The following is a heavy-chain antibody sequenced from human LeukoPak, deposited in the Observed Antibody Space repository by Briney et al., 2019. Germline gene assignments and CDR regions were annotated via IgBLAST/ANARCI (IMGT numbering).Heavy chain of an antibody. D-gene: IGHD1-26*01. CDR2: IYPADFET. Sequence: GESLKISCQGSGYSFTNYWIGWVRQVPGKGLEWMGIIYPADFETRHSPSFQGQVTISVDKSINTAYLQWGSLRVSDTAIYYCVTTLYSGIYGDAFDVWAQGTMVTVSS. V-gene: IGHV5-51*01. CDR3: VTTLYSGIYGDAFDV. CDR1: GYSFTNYW. J-gene: IGHJ3*01.